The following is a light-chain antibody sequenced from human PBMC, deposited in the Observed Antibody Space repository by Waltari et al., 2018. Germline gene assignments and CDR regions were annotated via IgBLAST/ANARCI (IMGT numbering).Light chain of an antibody. V-gene: IGLV1-44*01. CDR3: AAWDDRLDSYV. CDR2: RSN. J-gene: IGLJ1*01. CDR1: DSNIGANS. Sequence: QSVLTQAPSASGTPGRGVTVSCSGSDSNIGANSVTWYQHVPGAAPKVLIYRSNQRPSGAPDRFSGSKSGTSASLAISGLRSEDEADYYCAAWDDRLDSYVFGTGTSVTVL.